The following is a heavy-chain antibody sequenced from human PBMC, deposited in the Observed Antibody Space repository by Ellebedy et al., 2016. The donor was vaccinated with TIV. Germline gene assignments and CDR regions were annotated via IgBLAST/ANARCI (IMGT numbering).Heavy chain of an antibody. Sequence: GESLKISCKSSGYSCTSYWISWVRQMPGKGLGWMGKIDPRRSDPSDSPTNYSPSFQGHVTISADKSISTAYLQWSSLKASDTAIYYCARHGGYSSSPLNYWGQGTLVTVSS. D-gene: IGHD6-6*01. V-gene: IGHV5-10-1*01. J-gene: IGHJ4*02. CDR2: IDPRRSDPSDSPT. CDR1: GYSCTSYW. CDR3: ARHGGYSSSPLNY.